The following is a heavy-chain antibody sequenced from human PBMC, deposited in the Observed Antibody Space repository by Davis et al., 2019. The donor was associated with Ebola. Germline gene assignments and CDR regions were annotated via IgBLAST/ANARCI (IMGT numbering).Heavy chain of an antibody. CDR1: GGSFSNYY. V-gene: IGHV4-34*01. CDR2: INYSGTT. CDR3: ARAPIAGAGTRWGTRWFDP. J-gene: IGHJ5*02. Sequence: PSETLSLTCTVYGGSFSNYYWSWIRQAPGKGLEWIGEINYSGTTNYNPSLKSRVTISVDTSKNQFSLNLSSVTAADTAVYYCARAPIAGAGTRWGTRWFDPWGQGTLVTVSS. D-gene: IGHD6-13*01.